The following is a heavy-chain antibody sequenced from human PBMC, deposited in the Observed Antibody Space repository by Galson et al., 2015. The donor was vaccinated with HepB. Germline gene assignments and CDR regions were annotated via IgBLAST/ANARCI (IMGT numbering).Heavy chain of an antibody. Sequence: SVKVSCKASGDTFNTYTISWVRQAPGQGLEWMGGIIPIFGIAKYAQKFQARVTITADKSTNTAYMELRSLRSEDTAVYYCARLCISTSCYTDYHSATDVWGQGTTVTVSS. J-gene: IGHJ6*02. CDR3: ARLCISTSCYTDYHSATDV. V-gene: IGHV1-69*10. CDR1: GDTFNTYT. D-gene: IGHD2-2*02. CDR2: IIPIFGIA.